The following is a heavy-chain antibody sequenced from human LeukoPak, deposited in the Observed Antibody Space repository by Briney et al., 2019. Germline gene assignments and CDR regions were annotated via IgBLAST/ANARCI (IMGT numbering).Heavy chain of an antibody. CDR1: GGTFSSYA. CDR2: IVPILGIA. J-gene: IGHJ4*02. D-gene: IGHD2-15*01. V-gene: IGHV1-69*04. Sequence: SVKVSCTASGGTFSSYAISWVRQAPGQGLEWMGRIVPILGIANYAQKFQGRVTITADKSTSTAYMELSSLRSEDTAVYYCARDEVAARGRIDYWGQGTLVTVSS. CDR3: ARDEVAARGRIDY.